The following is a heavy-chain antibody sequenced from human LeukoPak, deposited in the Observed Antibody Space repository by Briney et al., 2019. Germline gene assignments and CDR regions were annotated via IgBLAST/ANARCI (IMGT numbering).Heavy chain of an antibody. CDR1: GGTFSSYA. D-gene: IGHD5-24*01. J-gene: IGHJ4*02. V-gene: IGHV1-69*13. CDR3: AQTNRPPDGYSTGY. Sequence: ASVKVSCKASGGTFSSYAISWVRQAPGQGLEWMGGIIPIFGTANYAQKFQGRVTITADESTSTAYMELSSLRSEDTAVYYCAQTNRPPDGYSTGYWGQGTLVTVSS. CDR2: IIPIFGTA.